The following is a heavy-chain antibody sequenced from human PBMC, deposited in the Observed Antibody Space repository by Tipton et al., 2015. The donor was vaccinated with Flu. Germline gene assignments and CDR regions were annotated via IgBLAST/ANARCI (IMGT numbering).Heavy chain of an antibody. CDR3: ARGPLPDSNWYNGMDV. CDR2: IDSAGDT. V-gene: IGHV3-13*01. CDR1: GFTFSSYD. D-gene: IGHD6-13*01. Sequence: SLRLSCAASGFTFSSYDMHWVRQATGEGLQWVSGIDSAGDTYYLDSVKGRFTISSDNAKNSLYLQMNSMRAGDTAVYFCARGPLPDSNWYNGMDVWGQGTTVTVSS. J-gene: IGHJ6*02.